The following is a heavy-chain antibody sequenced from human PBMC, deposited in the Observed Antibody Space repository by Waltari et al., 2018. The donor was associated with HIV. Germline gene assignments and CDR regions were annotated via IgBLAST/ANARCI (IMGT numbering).Heavy chain of an antibody. CDR3: ARIWGGTGYYYYGLDV. CDR1: GYSFTSYW. D-gene: IGHD1-26*01. J-gene: IGHJ6*02. Sequence: EVQLVQSGAEVKKPGDSLKISCKGSGYSFTSYWIGWVRQMPGKGLEWMGSIYPGDSDTKYRPSFQGQVTISADKSISTAYLQWSSLKASDTAMYYCARIWGGTGYYYYGLDVWGQGTTVTVSS. V-gene: IGHV5-51*03. CDR2: IYPGDSDT.